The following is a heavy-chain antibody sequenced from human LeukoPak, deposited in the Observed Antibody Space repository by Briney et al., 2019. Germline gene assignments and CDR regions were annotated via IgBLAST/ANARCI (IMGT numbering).Heavy chain of an antibody. Sequence: KPGGSLRLSCAASGFTFSDYYMSWIHQAPGKGLEWVSSISSSSSYIYYADSVKGRFTISGDNAKNSLYLQMNSLRAEDTAVYYCAREGYSSSSHWGQGTLVTVSS. V-gene: IGHV3-11*06. CDR2: ISSSSSYI. CDR1: GFTFSDYY. CDR3: AREGYSSSSH. J-gene: IGHJ4*02. D-gene: IGHD6-6*01.